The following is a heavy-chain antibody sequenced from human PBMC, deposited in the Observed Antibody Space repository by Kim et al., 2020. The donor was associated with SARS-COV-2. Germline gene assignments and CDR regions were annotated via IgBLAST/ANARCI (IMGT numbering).Heavy chain of an antibody. CDR1: GFSFTNAW. CDR2: VKSKGDGGET. Sequence: GGSLRLSCAASGFSFTNAWMNWVRQAPGKGLEWVGRVKSKGDGGETEYAAPVKGRFTIARDDSRHTLYLQSNSLKTEDTAVYYCATGYITSRGALALAVWGQGSSPTLSS. D-gene: IGHD6-25*01. CDR3: ATGYITSRGALALAV. V-gene: IGHV3-15*01. J-gene: IGHJ6*02.